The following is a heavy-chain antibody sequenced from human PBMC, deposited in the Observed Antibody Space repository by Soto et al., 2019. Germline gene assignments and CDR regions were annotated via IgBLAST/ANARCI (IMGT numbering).Heavy chain of an antibody. V-gene: IGHV1-3*01. Sequence: QVQLVQPGAEVKKPGASVKVSCKAPGYTFTSYAIHWVRQAPGQRLEWMGWINAGNGHTQYSQRFQGRVTITRDTSANIAYMEVSSLRSEDTALYYCAREQSGEIMTMTDAFDIWGQGTMVTVSS. D-gene: IGHD3-16*01. CDR2: INAGNGHT. CDR3: AREQSGEIMTMTDAFDI. CDR1: GYTFTSYA. J-gene: IGHJ3*02.